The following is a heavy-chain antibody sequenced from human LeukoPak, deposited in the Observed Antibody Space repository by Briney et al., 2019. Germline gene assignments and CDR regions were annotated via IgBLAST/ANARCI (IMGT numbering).Heavy chain of an antibody. V-gene: IGHV4-39*07. CDR1: GGSISSSSYY. CDR3: ARRTSSTLYYYYYMDV. Sequence: SETLSLTCTVSGGSISSSSYYWGWIRQPPGKGLEWIGSIYYSGSTYYNPSLKSRVTISVDTSKNQFSLKLSSVTAADTAVYYCARRTSSTLYYYYYMDVWGKGTTVTVSS. D-gene: IGHD2-2*01. J-gene: IGHJ6*03. CDR2: IYYSGST.